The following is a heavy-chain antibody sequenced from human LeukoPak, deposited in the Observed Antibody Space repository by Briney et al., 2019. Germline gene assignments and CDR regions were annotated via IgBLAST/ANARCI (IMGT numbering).Heavy chain of an antibody. V-gene: IGHV3-23*01. D-gene: IGHD1-26*01. Sequence: GGPLRLSCAASGFTFSSYAMSWVRQAPGKGLEWVSAISGSGGSTYYADSVKGRFTISRDNSKNTLYLQMNSLRAEDTAVYYCARDRGSYTLDSWGQGTLVTVSS. CDR2: ISGSGGST. CDR3: ARDRGSYTLDS. CDR1: GFTFSSYA. J-gene: IGHJ4*02.